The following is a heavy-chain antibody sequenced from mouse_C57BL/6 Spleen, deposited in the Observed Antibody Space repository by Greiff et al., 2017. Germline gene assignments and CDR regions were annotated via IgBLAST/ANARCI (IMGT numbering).Heavy chain of an antibody. V-gene: IGHV5-4*01. CDR2: ISDGGSYT. CDR1: GFTFSSYA. J-gene: IGHJ2*01. D-gene: IGHD4-1*01. Sequence: EVQLVESGGGLVKPGGSLKLSCAASGFTFSSYAMSWVRQTPEKRLEWVATISDGGSYTYYPDNVKGRFTISRDNAKNNLYLQMSHLKSEDTAMYYCARENWVLDYWGQGTTLTVSS. CDR3: ARENWVLDY.